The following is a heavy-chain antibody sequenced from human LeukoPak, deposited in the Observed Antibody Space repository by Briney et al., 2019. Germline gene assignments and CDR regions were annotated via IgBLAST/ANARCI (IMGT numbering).Heavy chain of an antibody. Sequence: SGGSLSPSCAAPGFTFSSIAMSWVRQAPGKGLEWVSAISGSGGSTYYADSVKGRFTISRDNSKNTLYLQMNSLRAEDTAVYYCAQWSRIDYWGQGTLVTVSS. CDR3: AQWSRIDY. D-gene: IGHD2-15*01. J-gene: IGHJ4*02. V-gene: IGHV3-23*01. CDR2: ISGSGGST. CDR1: GFTFSSIA.